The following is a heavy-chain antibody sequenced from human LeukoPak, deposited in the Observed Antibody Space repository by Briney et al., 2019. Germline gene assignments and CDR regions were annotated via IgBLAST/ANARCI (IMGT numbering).Heavy chain of an antibody. CDR2: IYYSGST. D-gene: IGHD6-13*01. CDR1: GGSISSGDYY. CDR3: AARRQQLRISYYYYMDV. J-gene: IGHJ6*03. V-gene: IGHV4-30-4*08. Sequence: SQTLSLTCTVSGGSISSGDYYWSWIRQPPGKGLEWIGYIYYSGSTYYNPSLKSRVTISVDTSKNQFSLKLSSVTAADTAVYYCAARRQQLRISYYYYMDVWGKGTTVTVSS.